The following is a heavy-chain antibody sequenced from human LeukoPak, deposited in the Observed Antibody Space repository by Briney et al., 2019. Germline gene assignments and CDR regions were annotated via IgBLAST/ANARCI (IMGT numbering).Heavy chain of an antibody. Sequence: SETLSLTCTVSGGSISSGSYYWSWIRQPPGKGLEWIANIYYSGSTNYNPSLKSRVTISVDTSKNQFSLKLNSVTAADTAVYYCARGIGYCSSTICSYYYYMDVWGKGTTVTVSS. J-gene: IGHJ6*03. CDR1: GGSISSGSYY. D-gene: IGHD2-2*03. CDR3: ARGIGYCSSTICSYYYYMDV. V-gene: IGHV4-61*01. CDR2: IYYSGST.